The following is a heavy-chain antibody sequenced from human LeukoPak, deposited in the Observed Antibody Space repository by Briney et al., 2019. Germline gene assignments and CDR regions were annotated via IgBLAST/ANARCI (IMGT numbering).Heavy chain of an antibody. D-gene: IGHD3-16*02. CDR1: GYTFTSYY. CDR2: INPSGGST. Sequence: ASVKVSCKASGYTFTSYYMHWVRQAPGQGLEWVGIINPSGGSTSYAQKFQGRVTMTRDTSTSTVYMELSSLRSEDTAVYYCARDAQGVYVWGSYRYRFDPWGQGTPVTVSS. J-gene: IGHJ5*02. V-gene: IGHV1-46*01. CDR3: ARDAQGVYVWGSYRYRFDP.